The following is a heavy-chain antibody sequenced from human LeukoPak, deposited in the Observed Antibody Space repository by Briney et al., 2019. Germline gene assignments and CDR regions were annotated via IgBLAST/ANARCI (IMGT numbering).Heavy chain of an antibody. CDR3: ARARNKGSLFDY. D-gene: IGHD1/OR15-1a*01. J-gene: IGHJ4*02. CDR2: INHSGST. V-gene: IGHV4-34*01. CDR1: GGSFSGYY. Sequence: SETLSLTCAVYGGSFSGYYWSWIRQPPGKGLEWIGEINHSGSTNYNPSLKSRVTISVDPSKNQFSLKLSSVTAADTAVYYCARARNKGSLFDYWGQGTLVTVSS.